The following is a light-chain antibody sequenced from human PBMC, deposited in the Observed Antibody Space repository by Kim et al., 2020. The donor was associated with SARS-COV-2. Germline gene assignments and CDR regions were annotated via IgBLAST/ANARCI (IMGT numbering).Light chain of an antibody. CDR3: QQYNTWPPYT. J-gene: IGKJ2*01. V-gene: IGKV3-15*01. CDR2: AAS. CDR1: QTIKTS. Sequence: VSPGERATLSCRASQTIKTSLAWYQQKPGQAPRLLIYAASTRATGIPARFSGSGSGTEFTLTITSLQSEDFAVYYCQQYNTWPPYTFGQGTKLEI.